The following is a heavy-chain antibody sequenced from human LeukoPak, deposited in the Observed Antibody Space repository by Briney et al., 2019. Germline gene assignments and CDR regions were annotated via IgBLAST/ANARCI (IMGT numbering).Heavy chain of an antibody. CDR3: ATLHYGMDV. J-gene: IGHJ6*02. Sequence: SETLSLTCTVAGGSISSYYWSWVRQPPGKGLEWIGYIYYSGSTNYNPSLKSRVTISVDTSKNQFSLKLSSVTAADTAVYYCATLHYGMDVWGQGTTVTVSS. CDR1: GGSISSYY. V-gene: IGHV4-59*01. CDR2: IYYSGST.